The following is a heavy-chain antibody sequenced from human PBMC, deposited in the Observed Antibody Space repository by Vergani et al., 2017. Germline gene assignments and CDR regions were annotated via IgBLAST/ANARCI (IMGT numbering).Heavy chain of an antibody. V-gene: IGHV3-30*18. CDR3: AKDGAVAGILVDY. D-gene: IGHD6-19*01. CDR2: ISYDGSNK. Sequence: QVQLVESGGGVVQPGRSLRLFCAASGFTFSSYGMLWVRQAPGKGLEWVAVISYDGSNKYYADSVKGRFTISRNNSKNTLYLQMNSLRAEDTAVYYCAKDGAVAGILVDYWGQGTLVTVSS. J-gene: IGHJ4*02. CDR1: GFTFSSYG.